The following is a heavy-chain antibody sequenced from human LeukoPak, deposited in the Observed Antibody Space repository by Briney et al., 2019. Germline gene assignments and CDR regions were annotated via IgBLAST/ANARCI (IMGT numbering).Heavy chain of an antibody. J-gene: IGHJ3*02. D-gene: IGHD4-17*01. Sequence: GGSLRLSCAASEFFVSSNHMSWVRQAPGKGLEWVSVIYSGDRTHYADSVKGRFTISRDNSKNTVYLQMNSLRAEDTAVYYCVRDGRDYGDLATLDIWGQGTMVTVSS. CDR3: VRDGRDYGDLATLDI. V-gene: IGHV3-53*01. CDR1: EFFVSSNH. CDR2: IYSGDRT.